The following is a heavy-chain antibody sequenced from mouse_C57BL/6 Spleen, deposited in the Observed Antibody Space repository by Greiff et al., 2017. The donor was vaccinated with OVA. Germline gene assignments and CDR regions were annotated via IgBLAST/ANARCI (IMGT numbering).Heavy chain of an antibody. CDR3: ANEMGQDYFDY. CDR1: GYTFTSYG. CDR2: IYPRSGNT. Sequence: VQLKQSGAELARPGASVKLSCKATGYTFTSYGISWVKQRTGQGLEWIGEIYPRSGNTYYNEKFKGKATLTADKSSSTAYMELRSLTSEDSAVYFCANEMGQDYFDYWGQGTTLTVSS. D-gene: IGHD3-3*01. J-gene: IGHJ2*01. V-gene: IGHV1-81*01.